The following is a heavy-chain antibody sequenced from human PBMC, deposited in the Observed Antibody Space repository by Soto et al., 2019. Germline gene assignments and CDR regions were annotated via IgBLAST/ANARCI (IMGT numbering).Heavy chain of an antibody. CDR1: GGSISSGGYY. V-gene: IGHV4-31*03. CDR2: IYYNGST. D-gene: IGHD2-2*01. Sequence: SETLSLTCTVSGGSISSGGYYWSWIRQHPGKGLEWIGYIYYNGSTYYNPSLKSRVTISVDTSKNQFSLKLSSVTAADTAVYYCARLILDIVVVPAAPNYYYYYMDVWGKGTTVTVSS. CDR3: ARLILDIVVVPAAPNYYYYYMDV. J-gene: IGHJ6*03.